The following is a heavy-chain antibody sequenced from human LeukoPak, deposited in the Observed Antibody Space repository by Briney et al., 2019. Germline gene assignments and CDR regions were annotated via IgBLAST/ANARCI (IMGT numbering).Heavy chain of an antibody. CDR1: GFTFSSYA. V-gene: IGHV3-23*01. Sequence: PGGSLRLSCAASGFTFSSYAMSWVRQAPGKGLEWVSIISGAGGGSTYYADSMKGRFTISRDNSKNTVYLQMNSLRAEDTALYSCARGGSSSWYPNFDYWGQGTLVTVSS. CDR2: ISGAGGGST. CDR3: ARGGSSSWYPNFDY. D-gene: IGHD6-13*01. J-gene: IGHJ4*02.